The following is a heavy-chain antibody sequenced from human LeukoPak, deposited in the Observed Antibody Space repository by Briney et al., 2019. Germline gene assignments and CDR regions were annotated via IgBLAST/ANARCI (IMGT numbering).Heavy chain of an antibody. D-gene: IGHD6-6*01. J-gene: IGHJ6*03. CDR3: ARAGAARPGYYYYYMDV. CDR1: GFTFSSYS. CDR2: ISSSSSYI. V-gene: IGHV3-21*01. Sequence: PGGSLRLSCAASGFTFSSYSMNWVRQAPGKGLEWVSSISSSSSYIYYADSVKGRFTISRDNAKNSLYLQMNSLGAEDTAVYYCARAGAARPGYYYYYMDVWGKGTTVTVSS.